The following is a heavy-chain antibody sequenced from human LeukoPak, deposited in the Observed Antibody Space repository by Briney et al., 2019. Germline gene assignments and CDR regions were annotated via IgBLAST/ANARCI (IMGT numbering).Heavy chain of an antibody. CDR3: ARGPNKSDGGNSGSAWFDP. D-gene: IGHD4-23*01. Sequence: ASVKVSCKASGYTFTTYDINWVRQATGQGLEWMGWMNPNSGNTGYAQKFQGRVTMTRNASISTAYMELSSLRSEDTAVYYCARGPNKSDGGNSGSAWFDPWGQGTLVTVSS. V-gene: IGHV1-8*01. J-gene: IGHJ5*02. CDR1: GYTFTTYD. CDR2: MNPNSGNT.